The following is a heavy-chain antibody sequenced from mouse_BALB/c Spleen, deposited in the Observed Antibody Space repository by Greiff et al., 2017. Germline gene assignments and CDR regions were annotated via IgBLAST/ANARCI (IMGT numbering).Heavy chain of an antibody. V-gene: IGHV1S81*02. D-gene: IGHD2-1*01. CDR1: GYTFTSYW. CDR2: INPSNGRT. Sequence: QVQLKESGAELVKPGASVKLSCKASGYTFTSYWMHWVKQRPGQGLEWIGEINPSNGRTNYNEKFKSKATLTVDKSSSTAYMQLSSLTSEDSAVYYCAKRDYGNYEDLYFDYWGQGTTLTVSA. CDR3: AKRDYGNYEDLYFDY. J-gene: IGHJ2*01.